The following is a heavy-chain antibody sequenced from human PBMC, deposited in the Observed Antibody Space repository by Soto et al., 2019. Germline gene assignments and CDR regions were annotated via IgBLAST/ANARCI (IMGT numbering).Heavy chain of an antibody. Sequence: GGSLRLACAASVFNFGFFGMHWVRQAPGKGLEWVAFISGDGINTQYADSVRGRFTLSRDYSRKTMYLQMDSLRDEDTVLYYYARGNLRFDIVSWCLGTLVTVSS. J-gene: IGHJ4*02. V-gene: IGHV3-30*03. CDR2: ISGDGINT. CDR1: VFNFGFFG. CDR3: ARGNLRFDIVS.